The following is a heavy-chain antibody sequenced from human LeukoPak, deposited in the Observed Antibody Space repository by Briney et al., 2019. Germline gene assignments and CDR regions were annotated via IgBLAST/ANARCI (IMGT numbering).Heavy chain of an antibody. Sequence: GESLKISCKGSGYSFTNYWIGWVRQMPGKGLEWMGIISPDGSDTRYSPSFQGQVTISADKSITTAYLQWSSLKASDTAMYYCARLNCGGDCYFWEFWLDYWGQGTLVTVSS. CDR3: ARLNCGGDCYFWEFWLDY. V-gene: IGHV5-51*01. J-gene: IGHJ4*02. CDR2: ISPDGSDT. D-gene: IGHD2-21*02. CDR1: GYSFTNYW.